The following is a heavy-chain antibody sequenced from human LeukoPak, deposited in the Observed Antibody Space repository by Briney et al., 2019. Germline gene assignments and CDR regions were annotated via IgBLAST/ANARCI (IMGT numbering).Heavy chain of an antibody. J-gene: IGHJ5*02. V-gene: IGHV4-4*07. D-gene: IGHD6-19*01. CDR1: GGSISSYD. CDR3: ARDLRMAVALPFDP. Sequence: SETLSLTCTVSGGSISSYDWSWIRQPAGKGLEWIGSIYSSGSTNYNPSLKSRVTMSVDTPKNQFSLKLSSVTAADTAAYYCARDLRMAVALPFDPWGQGTLVTVSS. CDR2: IYSSGST.